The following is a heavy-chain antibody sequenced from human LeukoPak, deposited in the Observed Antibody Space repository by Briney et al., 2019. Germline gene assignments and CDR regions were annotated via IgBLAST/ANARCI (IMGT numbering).Heavy chain of an antibody. D-gene: IGHD3-22*01. CDR2: IYYSGST. Sequence: PSETLSLTCTVSGGSISSSSYYWGWIRQPPGKGLEWLGSIYYSGSTYYNPSLKSRVTISVDTSKNQFSLKLSSVTAADTAVYYCARRISYYYDSSGYDIWGQGTMVTVSS. J-gene: IGHJ3*02. V-gene: IGHV4-39*01. CDR1: GGSISSSSYY. CDR3: ARRISYYYDSSGYDI.